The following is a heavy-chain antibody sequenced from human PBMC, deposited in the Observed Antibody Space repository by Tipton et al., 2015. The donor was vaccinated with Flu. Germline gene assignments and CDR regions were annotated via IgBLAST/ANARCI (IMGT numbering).Heavy chain of an antibody. CDR3: ARDSPDWGFDY. Sequence: LRLSCTVSGYSISSGYYWGWIRQPPGKGLEWIGYIYYSGSTNYNPSLKSRVTISVDTSKNQFSLKLSSVTAADTAVYYCARDSPDWGFDYWGQGTLVTVSS. D-gene: IGHD3/OR15-3a*01. CDR1: GYSISSGYY. V-gene: IGHV4-38-2*02. CDR2: IYYSGST. J-gene: IGHJ4*02.